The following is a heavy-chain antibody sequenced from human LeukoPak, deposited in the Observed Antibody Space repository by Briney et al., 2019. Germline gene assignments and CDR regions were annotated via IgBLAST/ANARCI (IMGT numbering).Heavy chain of an antibody. D-gene: IGHD3-10*01. Sequence: ASVKVSCKASGYTFTSYDINWVRQATGQGLEWMGWMNPNSGNTGYAQKFQGRVTLTRNTSISTAYMELSSLRSEDTAVYYCALNPDYYGSGSFDYWGQGTLVTVSS. J-gene: IGHJ4*02. V-gene: IGHV1-8*01. CDR3: ALNPDYYGSGSFDY. CDR2: MNPNSGNT. CDR1: GYTFTSYD.